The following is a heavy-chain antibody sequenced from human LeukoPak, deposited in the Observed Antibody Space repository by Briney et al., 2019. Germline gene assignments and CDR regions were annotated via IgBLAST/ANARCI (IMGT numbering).Heavy chain of an antibody. D-gene: IGHD2-15*01. CDR2: ISSSSSYI. CDR3: ATRSGYCSGGSCC. CDR1: GFTFSSYS. Sequence: GGSLRLSCAASGFTFSSYSMNWVRQAPGKGLEWVSSISSSSSYIYYADSVKGRFTISRDNAKNSLYLQMNSLRVEDTAVYYCATRSGYCSGGSCCWGQGTLVTVSS. V-gene: IGHV3-21*01. J-gene: IGHJ4*02.